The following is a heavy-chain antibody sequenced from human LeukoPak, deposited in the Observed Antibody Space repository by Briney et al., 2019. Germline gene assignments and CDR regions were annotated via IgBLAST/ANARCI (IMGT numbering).Heavy chain of an antibody. Sequence: PSETLSLTCIVSGGSISSYYWSWLRQPAGKGLEWLGRIYTSGSTNYNPSLKSRVTMSVDTSKNQFSLKLSSVTAADTAVYYCARDTDSSGYYYPFAYWGQGTLVTVSS. CDR2: IYTSGST. D-gene: IGHD3-22*01. CDR1: GGSISSYY. CDR3: ARDTDSSGYYYPFAY. J-gene: IGHJ4*02. V-gene: IGHV4-4*07.